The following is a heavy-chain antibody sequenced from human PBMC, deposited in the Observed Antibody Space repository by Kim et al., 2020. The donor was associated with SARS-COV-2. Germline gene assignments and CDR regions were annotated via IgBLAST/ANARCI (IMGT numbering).Heavy chain of an antibody. D-gene: IGHD2-21*02. CDR3: AKTKVVTAYFLDY. Sequence: YTDSVKSRFNISRDNAKNALYLQMNSLRAEDTAVYYCAKTKVVTAYFLDYWGQGTLSPSPQ. V-gene: IGHV3-23*01. J-gene: IGHJ4*02.